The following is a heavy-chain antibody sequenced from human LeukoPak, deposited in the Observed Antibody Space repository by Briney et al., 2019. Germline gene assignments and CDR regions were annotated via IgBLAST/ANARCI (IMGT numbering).Heavy chain of an antibody. V-gene: IGHV3-33*01. J-gene: IGHJ4*02. CDR3: ARANSWGFDY. CDR1: GFTFSSYG. D-gene: IGHD3-16*01. Sequence: PGRSLRLSCAASGFTFSSYGMHWVRQAPGKGLEWVAVIWYDGSNKYYADSVKGRFTISRDNSKNTLYLQMNSLRDEDTAVFYCARANSWGFDYWGQATLVTVSS. CDR2: IWYDGSNK.